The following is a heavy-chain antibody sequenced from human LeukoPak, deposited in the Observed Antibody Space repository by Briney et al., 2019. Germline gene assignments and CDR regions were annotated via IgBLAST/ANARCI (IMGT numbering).Heavy chain of an antibody. J-gene: IGHJ5*02. Sequence: GGSLRLSCAVSGFTVSTNYMTWVRQAPGKGLEWVSVIYSGGSTYYADSVKGRFTISRDNSKNTLYLQMNSLRAEDTALYYCSRNWGSDNWFDPWGQGTLVTVSS. CDR3: SRNWGSDNWFDP. V-gene: IGHV3-53*01. CDR2: IYSGGST. D-gene: IGHD7-27*01. CDR1: GFTVSTNY.